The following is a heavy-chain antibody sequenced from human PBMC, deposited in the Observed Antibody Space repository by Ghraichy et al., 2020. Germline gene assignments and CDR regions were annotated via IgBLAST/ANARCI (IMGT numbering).Heavy chain of an antibody. Sequence: GESLNISCAASGFTFTNYAMSWVRQAPGKGLEWVSNIIGSGDRTYYADSVKGRFTISRDNSKNTLFLQMNSLRAEDTAVYYCARPLAAAAYTFDYWGQGTLVTVSS. D-gene: IGHD6-13*01. J-gene: IGHJ4*02. CDR2: IIGSGDRT. CDR3: ARPLAAAAYTFDY. V-gene: IGHV3-23*01. CDR1: GFTFTNYA.